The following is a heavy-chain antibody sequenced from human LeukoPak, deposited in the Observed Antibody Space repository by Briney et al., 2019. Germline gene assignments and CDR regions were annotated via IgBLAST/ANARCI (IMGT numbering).Heavy chain of an antibody. Sequence: GGSLRLSCAASGFILSNYSMNWVRQAPGKGLEWVSSIGSRSFFLYYADSLKGRFTISRDNAKNSLYLQMNSLRAEDTAVYYCARGVAGFDYWGQGTLVTVSS. CDR2: IGSRSFFL. D-gene: IGHD6-19*01. CDR1: GFILSNYS. V-gene: IGHV3-21*04. J-gene: IGHJ4*02. CDR3: ARGVAGFDY.